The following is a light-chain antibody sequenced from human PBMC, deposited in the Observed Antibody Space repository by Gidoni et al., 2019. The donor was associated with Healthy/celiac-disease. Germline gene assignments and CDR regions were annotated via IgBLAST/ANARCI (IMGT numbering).Light chain of an antibody. CDR3: QQYDNLPRT. Sequence: EIPITQSPSSLSASVGDRVTITCQASQDISNYLNWYQQKPGKAPKLLIYDASNLETGVPSRFSGSGSGTDFTFTISSLQPEDIATYYCQQYDNLPRTFGQGTKLEIK. CDR2: DAS. V-gene: IGKV1-33*01. J-gene: IGKJ2*01. CDR1: QDISNY.